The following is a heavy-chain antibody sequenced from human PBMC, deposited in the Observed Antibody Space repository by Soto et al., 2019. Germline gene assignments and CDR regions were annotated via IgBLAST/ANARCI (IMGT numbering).Heavy chain of an antibody. Sequence: GASVKVSCKASGYTFTSYAMHWVRQAPGQRLEWMGWINAGNGNTKYSQKFQGRVTITRDTSTSTVYMELSSLRSEDTAVYYCARGVSHPRDSYYDSSGYRRILIFDYWGQGTLVTVSS. J-gene: IGHJ4*02. CDR2: INAGNGNT. CDR1: GYTFTSYA. V-gene: IGHV1-3*01. CDR3: ARGVSHPRDSYYDSSGYRRILIFDY. D-gene: IGHD3-22*01.